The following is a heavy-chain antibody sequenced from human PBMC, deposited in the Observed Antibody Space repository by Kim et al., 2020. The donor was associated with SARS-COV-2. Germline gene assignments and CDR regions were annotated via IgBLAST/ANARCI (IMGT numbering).Heavy chain of an antibody. D-gene: IGHD3-22*01. Sequence: SETLSLTCAVYGGSFSGYYWSWIRQPPGKGLEWIGEINHSGSTNYNPSLKSRVTISVDTSKNQFSLKLSSVTAADTAVYYCARVESYYDSSGYHHWGQGTLVTVSS. J-gene: IGHJ4*02. CDR2: INHSGST. CDR3: ARVESYYDSSGYHH. CDR1: GGSFSGYY. V-gene: IGHV4-34*01.